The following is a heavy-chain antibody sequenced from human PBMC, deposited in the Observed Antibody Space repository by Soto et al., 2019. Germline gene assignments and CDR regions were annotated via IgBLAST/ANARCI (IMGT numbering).Heavy chain of an antibody. V-gene: IGHV1-18*04. CDR2: ISAYDGST. Sequence: QIQLVQAGAEVKKPGASVRVSCKASGYTFTTYGITWVRQAPGQGIEWMGWISAYDGSTNYAQKLQVRVSMTTDSSTSTAYMELRSLRSDDTAVYYCARDPASAYSSSSFDYWGQGTLVTVSS. CDR3: ARDPASAYSSSSFDY. D-gene: IGHD6-6*01. CDR1: GYTFTTYG. J-gene: IGHJ4*02.